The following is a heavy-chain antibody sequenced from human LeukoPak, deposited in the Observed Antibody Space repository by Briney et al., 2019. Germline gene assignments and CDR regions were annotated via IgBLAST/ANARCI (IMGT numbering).Heavy chain of an antibody. CDR1: GGSISSSGYY. D-gene: IGHD4-11*01. Sequence: PSETLSLTCTVSGGSISSSGYYWGWIRQPPGKGLEWIGTIYYSGSTSYNPSLKSRVTISVDTSKNQFSLKLSSVTAADTAVYYCARLDYSNYVDYWGQGTLVTVSS. CDR2: IYYSGST. V-gene: IGHV4-39*07. CDR3: ARLDYSNYVDY. J-gene: IGHJ4*02.